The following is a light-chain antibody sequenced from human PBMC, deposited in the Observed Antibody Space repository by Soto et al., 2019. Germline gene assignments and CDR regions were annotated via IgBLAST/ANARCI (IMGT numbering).Light chain of an antibody. J-gene: IGLJ3*02. V-gene: IGLV2-14*01. CDR1: SSDVGGYNY. Sequence: QSALTQPASVSGSPGQSITISCTGTSSDVGGYNYVSWYQQHPGKAPKLMIYDVSNRPSGVSNRFSGSKSGNTASLTISGLQAEDEADYYCSSYTSSSTPWVFGGGTNLPVL. CDR3: SSYTSSSTPWV. CDR2: DVS.